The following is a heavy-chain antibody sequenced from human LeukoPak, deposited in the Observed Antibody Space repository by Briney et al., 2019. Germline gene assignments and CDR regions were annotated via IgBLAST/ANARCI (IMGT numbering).Heavy chain of an antibody. V-gene: IGHV3-23*01. CDR3: AKDMGPRRNGMDV. J-gene: IGHJ6*02. D-gene: IGHD3-10*01. CDR2: ISGSGSST. Sequence: GGSLRLSCAASGFTFSSYAMSWVRQAPGKGLEWVSAISGSGSSTYYADSVKGRFTISRDNSKNTLYLQMNSLRAEDTAVYYCAKDMGPRRNGMDVWGQGTTVTVSS. CDR1: GFTFSSYA.